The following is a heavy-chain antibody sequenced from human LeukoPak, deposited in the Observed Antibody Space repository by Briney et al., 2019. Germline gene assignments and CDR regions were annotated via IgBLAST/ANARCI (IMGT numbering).Heavy chain of an antibody. J-gene: IGHJ5*02. D-gene: IGHD5-12*01. Sequence: GGSLTLSCAASGFSFSNYQVNGVRQAPGKGREGVSYISTTGSRICYAESVKGRFTISRDNAENSPYLQMNSLRGEDTAVYYCARDRWVANKFEGDFDVWGQGTLVTVSS. V-gene: IGHV3-48*03. CDR3: ARDRWVANKFEGDFDV. CDR2: ISTTGSRI. CDR1: GFSFSNYQ.